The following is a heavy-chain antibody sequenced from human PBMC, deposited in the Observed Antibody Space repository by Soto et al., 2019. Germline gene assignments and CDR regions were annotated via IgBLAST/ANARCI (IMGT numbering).Heavy chain of an antibody. J-gene: IGHJ4*02. CDR1: GFTFSDAW. CDR2: IKSKSSGETT. V-gene: IGHV3-15*01. Sequence: GGSLRLSCAASGFTFSDAWMTWVRQAPGKGLEWVGHIKSKSSGETTDYPAPVKGRFTISRDDSQKTVYLQMSSLKTEDTGVYFCATEFYNNGYNLWAQGTLDTGSS. D-gene: IGHD3-22*01. CDR3: ATEFYNNGYNL.